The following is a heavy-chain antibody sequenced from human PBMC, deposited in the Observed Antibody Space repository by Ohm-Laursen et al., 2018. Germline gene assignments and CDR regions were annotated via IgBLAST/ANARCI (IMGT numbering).Heavy chain of an antibody. Sequence: TLSLTCAVSGYSISSGYYWGWIRQPPGKGLEWIGSIYHSGNTYYNPSLKSRVTISVDTSKNQFSLKLSSVTAADTAVYYCARGRRETYYYDSSGYYCDYWGQGTLVTVSS. V-gene: IGHV4-38-2*01. CDR1: GYSISSGYY. J-gene: IGHJ4*02. D-gene: IGHD3-22*01. CDR2: IYHSGNT. CDR3: ARGRRETYYYDSSGYYCDY.